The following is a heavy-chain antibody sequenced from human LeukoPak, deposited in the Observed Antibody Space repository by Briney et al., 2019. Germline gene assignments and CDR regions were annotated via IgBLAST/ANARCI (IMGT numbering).Heavy chain of an antibody. Sequence: TLSLTCTLSGGSISSGDYYWSWIRQPPGKGLEWFVYIYYSGSTYYNPSLKSRVTISVHTSKIQFSLKLSSVTAADTAVYYCARTGRGYYDFWSGYPRAAFDIWGQGTMVTVSS. V-gene: IGHV4-30-4*08. J-gene: IGHJ3*02. CDR2: IYYSGST. CDR3: ARTGRGYYDFWSGYPRAAFDI. CDR1: GGSISSGDYY. D-gene: IGHD3-3*01.